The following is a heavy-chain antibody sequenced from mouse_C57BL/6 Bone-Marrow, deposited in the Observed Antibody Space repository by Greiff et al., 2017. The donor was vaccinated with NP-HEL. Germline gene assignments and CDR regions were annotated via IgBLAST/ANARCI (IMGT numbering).Heavy chain of an antibody. Sequence: EVKVVESEGGLVQPGSSMKLSCTASGFTFSDYYMAWVRQVPEKGLEWVANINYDGSSTYYLDSLKSRFIISRDNAKNILYLQMSSLKSEDTATYYCAREGTTVVATDWYFDVWGTGTTVTVSS. J-gene: IGHJ1*03. V-gene: IGHV5-16*01. CDR3: AREGTTVVATDWYFDV. D-gene: IGHD1-1*01. CDR1: GFTFSDYY. CDR2: INYDGSST.